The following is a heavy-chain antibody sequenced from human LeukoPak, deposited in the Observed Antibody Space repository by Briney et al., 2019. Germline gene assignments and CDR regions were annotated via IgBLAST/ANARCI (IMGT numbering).Heavy chain of an antibody. V-gene: IGHV1-69*01. CDR3: ARQTSSGHPTGIDY. D-gene: IGHD3-22*01. Sequence: ASVKVSCKASGGTFSSYAISWVRQAPGQGLEWMGGIIPILGTANYAQKFQGRVTITADESTSTAYMELSSLRSEDTAVYYCARQTSSGHPTGIDYWGQGPLVTVSS. J-gene: IGHJ4*02. CDR1: GGTFSSYA. CDR2: IIPILGTA.